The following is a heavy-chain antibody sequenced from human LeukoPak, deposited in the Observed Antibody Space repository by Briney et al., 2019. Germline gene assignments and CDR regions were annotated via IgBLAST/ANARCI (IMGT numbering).Heavy chain of an antibody. Sequence: VASVKVSCKAPGYTFAGYYVHWVRQAPGQGLEWMGWINPNSGGTNYAQKFQGRVTMTRDTSISTAYMELSRLRSDDSAVYYCTRVSKGYCGGDCYSDYWGQGTLVTVSS. CDR3: TRVSKGYCGGDCYSDY. CDR1: GYTFAGYY. D-gene: IGHD2-21*02. CDR2: INPNSGGT. V-gene: IGHV1-2*02. J-gene: IGHJ4*02.